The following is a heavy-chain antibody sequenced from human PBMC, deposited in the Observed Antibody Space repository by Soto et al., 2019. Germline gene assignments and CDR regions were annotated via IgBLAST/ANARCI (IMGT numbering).Heavy chain of an antibody. D-gene: IGHD6-13*01. J-gene: IGHJ6*02. CDR1: GDSVSSNTAA. Sequence: SPTLSLTCAISGDSVSSNTAAWNWIRQSPSKGLEWLGRTYYRSKWFNDYAVSLKSRITINPDTSKNQFSLQLNSVTPEDTPVYYCARDLEGYNSSSLFLYHSFAMDVWGQGTTVTVSS. CDR2: TYYRSKWFN. CDR3: ARDLEGYNSSSLFLYHSFAMDV. V-gene: IGHV6-1*01.